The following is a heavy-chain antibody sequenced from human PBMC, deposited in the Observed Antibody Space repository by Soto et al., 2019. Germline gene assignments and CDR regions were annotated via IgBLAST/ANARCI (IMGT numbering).Heavy chain of an antibody. CDR2: ISYDGSKE. CDR1: GFTSINYD. V-gene: IGHV3-30-3*01. J-gene: IGHJ5*02. D-gene: IGHD2-21*01. CDR3: SRGIKGGLDA. Sequence: QVQLAESGGGVVQPGRSLRLSCAASGFTSINYDIHWVRQAPGKGLEWLAMISYDGSKEHYADSVKGRISISRDNSKNTLYLQRNSLGAEDTAAYYGSRGIKGGLDAWGQGTLVTVSS.